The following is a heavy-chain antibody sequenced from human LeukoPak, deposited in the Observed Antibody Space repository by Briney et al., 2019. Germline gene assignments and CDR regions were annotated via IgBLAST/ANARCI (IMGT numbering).Heavy chain of an antibody. CDR1: GFTFSSFG. Sequence: GRSPRLSCAASGFTFSSFGMHWVRQAPVRGLEWVAVIWDDGSKKYYADSVKARFTISRDNTKNTVYLQMDSLRAEDTALYYCARDLGRGNTPFDYWGQGTLVTVSS. D-gene: IGHD3-16*01. CDR2: IWDDGSKK. V-gene: IGHV3-33*01. J-gene: IGHJ4*02. CDR3: ARDLGRGNTPFDY.